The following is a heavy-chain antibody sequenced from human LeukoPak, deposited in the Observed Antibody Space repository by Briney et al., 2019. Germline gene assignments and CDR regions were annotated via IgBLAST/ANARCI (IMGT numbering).Heavy chain of an antibody. CDR3: ARGRRSGSRYYYYYMDV. CDR2: IYYSGST. Sequence: SETLSLTCTVSGGSISSYYWSWIRQPPGKGLEWIGYIYYSGSTNYNPSLKSRVTISVDTSKNQFSLKLSSVTAADTAVYYCARGRRSGSRYYYYYMDVWGKGTTVTVSS. V-gene: IGHV4-59*12. J-gene: IGHJ6*03. CDR1: GGSISSYY. D-gene: IGHD3-3*01.